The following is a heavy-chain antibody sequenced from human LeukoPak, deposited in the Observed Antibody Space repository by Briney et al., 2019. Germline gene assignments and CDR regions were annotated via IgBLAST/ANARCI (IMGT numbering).Heavy chain of an antibody. D-gene: IGHD3-9*01. V-gene: IGHV1-69*13. CDR2: IIPIFGTA. Sequence: ASVKVSCKASGGTFSSYAISWVRQAPGQGLEWMGGIIPIFGTANYAQKFQGRVTITADESTSTAYMERSSLRSEDTAVYYCARAPYYDILTNYYYYGMDVWGKGTTVTVSS. J-gene: IGHJ6*04. CDR3: ARAPYYDILTNYYYYGMDV. CDR1: GGTFSSYA.